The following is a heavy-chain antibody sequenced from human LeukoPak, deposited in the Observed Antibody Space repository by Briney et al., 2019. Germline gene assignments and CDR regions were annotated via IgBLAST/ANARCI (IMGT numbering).Heavy chain of an antibody. D-gene: IGHD2-21*02. CDR1: GYTFTGYY. J-gene: IGHJ6*03. CDR2: ISAYNGNT. Sequence: GASVKVSCKASGYTFTGYYMHWVRQAPGQGLEWMGWISAYNGNTNYAQKLQGRVTMTTDTSTSTAYMELRSLRSDDTAVYYCARGITYCGGDCYSPREVHYYYYMDVWGKGTTVTVSS. CDR3: ARGITYCGGDCYSPREVHYYYYMDV. V-gene: IGHV1-18*04.